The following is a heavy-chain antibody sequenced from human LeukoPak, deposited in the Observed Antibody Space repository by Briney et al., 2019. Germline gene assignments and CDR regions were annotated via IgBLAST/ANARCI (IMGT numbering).Heavy chain of an antibody. V-gene: IGHV4-61*01. CDR2: IYYSGST. J-gene: IGHJ4*02. D-gene: IGHD4-17*01. Sequence: PSETLSLTCTVSGGSVSSGSYYWSWIRQPPGKGLEWIGYIYYSGSTNYNPSLKSRVTISVDTSKNQFSLKLSSVTAADTAVYYCARAILNDYGDYFDYWGQGTLVTVSS. CDR3: ARAILNDYGDYFDY. CDR1: GGSVSSGSYY.